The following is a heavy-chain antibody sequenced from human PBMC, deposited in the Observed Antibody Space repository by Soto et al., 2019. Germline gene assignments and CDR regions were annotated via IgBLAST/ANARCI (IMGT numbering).Heavy chain of an antibody. CDR3: VSPEGYYDSSGYTLDY. D-gene: IGHD3-22*01. CDR1: GDSISSSTYY. Sequence: SETLSLTCTVSGDSISSSTYYWGWIRQSPGKGLEWIGSMFYSGNTYYNPSLKSRVTLSIDTSKNQFSLKLNSVTAADTAVYYCVSPEGYYDSSGYTLDYWGQGTLVTVS. V-gene: IGHV4-39*01. CDR2: MFYSGNT. J-gene: IGHJ4*02.